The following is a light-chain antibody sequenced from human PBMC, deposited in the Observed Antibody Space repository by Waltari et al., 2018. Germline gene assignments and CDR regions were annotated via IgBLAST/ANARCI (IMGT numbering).Light chain of an antibody. CDR3: SSYSTSTYPI. CDR2: QVS. V-gene: IGLV2-14*01. CDR1: GRYIGAYDY. Sequence: QSALTQPASVSASLGQSITISCPGTGRYIGAYDYVSWYQQHPGKAPKLIIFQVSNRPSGVSDRFSASKSGMTASLSISGLRTDDEAIYYCSSYSTSTYPIFGGGTKVTVL. J-gene: IGLJ2*01.